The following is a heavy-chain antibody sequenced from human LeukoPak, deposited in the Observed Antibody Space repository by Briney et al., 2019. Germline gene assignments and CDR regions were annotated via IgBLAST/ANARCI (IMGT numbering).Heavy chain of an antibody. J-gene: IGHJ5*02. CDR1: GFTFNNAW. CDR2: IKSKTDGGTT. CDR3: TTVVAAAVNGWFDP. Sequence: GGSLRLSCAASGFTFNNAWMNWVRQAPGKGLELVGPIKSKTDGGTTDYAAPVKDRFTISRDDSKNTLYLQMNSLRTEDTAVYYCTTVVAAAVNGWFDPWGQGTLVTVSS. D-gene: IGHD6-13*01. V-gene: IGHV3-15*01.